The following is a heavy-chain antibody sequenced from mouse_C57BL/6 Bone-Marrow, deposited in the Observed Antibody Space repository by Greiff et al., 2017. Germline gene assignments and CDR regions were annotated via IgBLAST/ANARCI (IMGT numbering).Heavy chain of an antibody. CDR3: ARSGPLGRSFDY. CDR1: GYTFTSYW. J-gene: IGHJ2*01. D-gene: IGHD4-1*01. Sequence: QVQLQQPGAELVKPGASVKMSCKASGYTFTSYWITWVKQRPGQGLEWIGDIYPTSGRTHYNEKFESKAILTVDTSSNTAYMQLSSLTSEDSAVFYGARSGPLGRSFDYWGRGTTLTVSS. V-gene: IGHV1-55*01. CDR2: IYPTSGRT.